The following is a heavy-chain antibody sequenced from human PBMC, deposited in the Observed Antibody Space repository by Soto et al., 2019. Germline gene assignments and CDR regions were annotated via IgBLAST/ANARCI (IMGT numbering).Heavy chain of an antibody. V-gene: IGHV3-23*01. CDR1: GLNFASYA. D-gene: IGHD1-20*01. CDR3: AKYITAATRYFYL. CDR2: TSGDAANT. J-gene: IGHJ2*01. Sequence: PGGSLRLSCAASGLNFASYAMTWIRQAPGKGLEWVSATSGDAANTQYADSVKGRFTMSRDNSKNTLYLQMNSLRAEDTAVYFCAKYITAATRYFYLWGRGTLVTVSS.